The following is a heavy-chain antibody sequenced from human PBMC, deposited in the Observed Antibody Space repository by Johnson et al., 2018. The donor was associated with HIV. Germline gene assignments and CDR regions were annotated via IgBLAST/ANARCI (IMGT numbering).Heavy chain of an antibody. D-gene: IGHD3-22*01. Sequence: VQLVESGGGLVQPGGSLRLSCAASGFTFSSYAMSWVRQAPGKGLEWVSAISGSGGSTSYADSVTGRFTISRDNSKNTLYLQMNSLSAKDTAVYYFAKEGLGYDGSGYYYVGSAFDIWGQGTMVTVSS. CDR2: ISGSGGST. J-gene: IGHJ3*02. CDR3: AKEGLGYDGSGYYYVGSAFDI. CDR1: GFTFSSYA. V-gene: IGHV3-23*04.